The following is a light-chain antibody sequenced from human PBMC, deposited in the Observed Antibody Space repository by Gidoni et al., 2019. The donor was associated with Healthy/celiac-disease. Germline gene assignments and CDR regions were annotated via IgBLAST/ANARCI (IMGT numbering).Light chain of an antibody. CDR3: QQRSNWPPNT. CDR1: QSVSSY. J-gene: IGKJ2*01. CDR2: DAS. V-gene: IGKV3-11*01. Sequence: DIMLTQSPATLSLSPGERATLSCRASQSVSSYLAWYQQKPGQAPRLLIYDASNRATGIPARFSGSGSGTDFTLTISSLEPEDFAVYYCQQRSNWPPNTFGQGTKLEIK.